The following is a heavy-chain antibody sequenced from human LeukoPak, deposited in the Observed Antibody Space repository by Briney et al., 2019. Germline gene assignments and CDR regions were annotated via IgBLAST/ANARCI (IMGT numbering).Heavy chain of an antibody. D-gene: IGHD2-2*01. CDR1: GGSISSGGYY. Sequence: SQTLSLTCTVSGGSISSGGYYWSWIRQHPGKGLEWIGYIYYSGSTYYNTSLKSRVTISVDTSKNQFSLKLSSVTAADTAVYYCARDRYCSSTSCPKIYYYYGMDVWGQGTTATVSS. V-gene: IGHV4-31*03. CDR2: IYYSGST. J-gene: IGHJ6*02. CDR3: ARDRYCSSTSCPKIYYYYGMDV.